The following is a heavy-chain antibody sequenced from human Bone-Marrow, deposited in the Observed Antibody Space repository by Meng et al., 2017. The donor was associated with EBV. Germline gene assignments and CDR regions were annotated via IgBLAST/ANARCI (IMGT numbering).Heavy chain of an antibody. CDR3: ASGPRVERHGGWFDP. CDR2: IFNGENT. Sequence: QGQFRRSGPGLGKPPQTLSLTCTVSGGSIRRYYWSWIRQAPGKGLEWIGYIFNGENTNYNPSLKSRVTISVDTSKNLFSLKLKSVTSADTAVYYCASGPRVERHGGWFDPWGQGTLVTVSS. D-gene: IGHD1-1*01. CDR1: GGSIRRYY. J-gene: IGHJ5*02. V-gene: IGHV4-59*01.